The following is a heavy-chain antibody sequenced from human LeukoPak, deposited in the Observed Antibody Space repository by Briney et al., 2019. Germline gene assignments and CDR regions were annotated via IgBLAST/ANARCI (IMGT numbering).Heavy chain of an antibody. J-gene: IGHJ5*01. CDR2: ISGDSSGNYI. CDR3: TREGGVGS. V-gene: IGHV3-21*01. Sequence: PGGSLRLSCVASGFSFSLYSMNWVRQAPGKGLEWVSTISGDSSGNYIEYADSVKGRFTISRDNAKNSVFLQMNGLRDDDTAVYYCTREGGVGSWGQGTLVSVSS. D-gene: IGHD3-16*01. CDR1: GFSFSLYS.